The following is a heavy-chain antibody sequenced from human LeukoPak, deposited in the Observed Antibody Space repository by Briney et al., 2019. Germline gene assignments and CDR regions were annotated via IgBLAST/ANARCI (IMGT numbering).Heavy chain of an antibody. CDR3: ARGDYGGNAYYFNY. CDR2: IKRDGSEK. V-gene: IGHV3-7*01. D-gene: IGHD4-23*01. J-gene: IGHJ4*02. CDR1: GFTFSRYW. Sequence: PGGSLRLSCAASGFTFSRYWMSWVRQAPGKGLEWVANIKRDGSEKYYVDSVKGRFTISRDNAKNSLYLQMNRLRAEDTAVYHCARGDYGGNAYYFNYWGQGTLVTVSS.